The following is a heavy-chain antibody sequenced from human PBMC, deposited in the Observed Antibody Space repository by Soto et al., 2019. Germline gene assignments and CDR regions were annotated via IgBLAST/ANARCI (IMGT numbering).Heavy chain of an antibody. V-gene: IGHV3-7*01. CDR2: IKQDGSEK. CDR1: GFTLSNYG. J-gene: IGHJ3*02. D-gene: IGHD3-3*01. CDR3: ASDSLIFGVPLPGVDSDAFDI. Sequence: PHRLSYAASGFTLSNYGRSRVSQNKGKGLEWVANIKQDGSEKYYVDSVKGRFTISRDNAKNSLYLQMNSLRAEDTAVYYCASDSLIFGVPLPGVDSDAFDIWGQGTMVTLS.